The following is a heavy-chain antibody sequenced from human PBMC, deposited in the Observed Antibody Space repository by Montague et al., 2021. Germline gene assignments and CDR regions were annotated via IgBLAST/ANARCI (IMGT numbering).Heavy chain of an antibody. CDR2: ITDIGPGT. Sequence: SLRLSCAASGFSFTNYAVNWVRQAPGEGLEWVSTITDIGPGTYYADSVKGRFTISRDNSKNTLYLQMNSLRADDTGVYYCAKASKKLRNYYYPMDVWGQGTTVTVSS. V-gene: IGHV3-23*01. CDR3: AKASKKLRNYYYPMDV. CDR1: GFSFTNYA. J-gene: IGHJ6*02.